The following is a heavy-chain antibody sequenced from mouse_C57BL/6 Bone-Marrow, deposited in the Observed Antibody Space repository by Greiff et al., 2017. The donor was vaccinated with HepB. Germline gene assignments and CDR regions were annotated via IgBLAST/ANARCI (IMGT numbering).Heavy chain of an antibody. CDR2: IYPGNSDT. V-gene: IGHV1-5*01. J-gene: IGHJ3*01. CDR3: ARHEKRFYGNYETWFAY. Sequence: VQLKESGTVLARPGASVKMSCKTSGYTFTSYWMHWVKQRPGQGLEWIGAIYPGNSDTSYNQKFKGKAKLTAVTSASTAYMELSSLTNEDSAVYYCARHEKRFYGNYETWFAYWGQGTLVTVSA. D-gene: IGHD2-1*01. CDR1: GYTFTSYW.